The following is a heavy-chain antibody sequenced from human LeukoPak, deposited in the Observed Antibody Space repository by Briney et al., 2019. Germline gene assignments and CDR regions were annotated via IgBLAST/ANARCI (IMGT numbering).Heavy chain of an antibody. D-gene: IGHD2-15*01. J-gene: IGHJ5*02. CDR2: IYYSGST. V-gene: IGHV4-59*13. CDR3: ARAGGYCSGGTCYNWFDP. Sequence: SETLSLTCTVSGSSINSYYWNWIRQPPGKGLEWIGYIYYSGSTNYNPSLKSRVTISVDTSKNQFSLKLSSMTAADTAVYYCARAGGYCSGGTCYNWFDPWGQGTPVTVSS. CDR1: GSSINSYY.